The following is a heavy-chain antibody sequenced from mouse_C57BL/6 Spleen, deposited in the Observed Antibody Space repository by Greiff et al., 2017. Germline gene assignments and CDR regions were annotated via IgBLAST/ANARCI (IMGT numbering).Heavy chain of an antibody. V-gene: IGHV2-9-1*01. J-gene: IGHJ1*03. D-gene: IGHD2-5*01. CDR1: GFSLTSYA. Sequence: VKLVESGPGLVAPSQSLSITCTVSGFSLTSYAISWVRQPPGKGLEWLGVIWTGGGTKYNSALKSRRSISKDNSKSQVFLKMNSLQTDDTARYYCARKGYSKGGYFDVWGTGTTVTVSS. CDR2: IWTGGGT. CDR3: ARKGYSKGGYFDV.